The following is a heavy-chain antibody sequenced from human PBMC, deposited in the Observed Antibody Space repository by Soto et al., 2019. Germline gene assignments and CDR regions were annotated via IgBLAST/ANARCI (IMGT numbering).Heavy chain of an antibody. Sequence: QVQLQESGPGLVKPSGTLSLTCAVSGGSISSSNWWSWVRQPPGKGLEWIGEIYHSGNTNYNPSPKGRVTMAEDKSRNRFSLKLSSVTAADTAVYYCARRWGEGRVDYWGQGTLVTVSS. CDR1: GGSISSSNW. D-gene: IGHD3-10*01. V-gene: IGHV4-4*02. CDR3: ARRWGEGRVDY. J-gene: IGHJ4*02. CDR2: IYHSGNT.